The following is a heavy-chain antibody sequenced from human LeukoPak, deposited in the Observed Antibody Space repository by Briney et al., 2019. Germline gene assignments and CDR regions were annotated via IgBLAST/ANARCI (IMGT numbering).Heavy chain of an antibody. CDR1: VYTFTGYY. D-gene: IGHD3-10*01. Sequence: GASVKVSCKASVYTFTGYYMHWVRQAPGRGLEWMGWINPNSGGTNYSQKFQGRVTMTRDTSISTAYMDMSSLRADDTAVYYCARNLWFGESSDAFDMWGQGTMVTVSS. V-gene: IGHV1-2*02. CDR2: INPNSGGT. CDR3: ARNLWFGESSDAFDM. J-gene: IGHJ3*02.